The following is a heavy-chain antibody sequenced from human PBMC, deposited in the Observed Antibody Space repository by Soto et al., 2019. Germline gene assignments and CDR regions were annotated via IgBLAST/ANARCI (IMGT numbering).Heavy chain of an antibody. Sequence: QVQLQESGPGLVKPSETLSLTCTVSGGSISSYYWSWIRQPPGKGLEWIGYIYYSGSTNYNPSLKSRVTISVDTSKNQFSLKLSSVTAADTAVYYCARRVTMVRGVKGYWAFDIWGQGTMVTVSS. J-gene: IGHJ3*02. D-gene: IGHD3-10*01. V-gene: IGHV4-59*08. CDR3: ARRVTMVRGVKGYWAFDI. CDR1: GGSISSYY. CDR2: IYYSGST.